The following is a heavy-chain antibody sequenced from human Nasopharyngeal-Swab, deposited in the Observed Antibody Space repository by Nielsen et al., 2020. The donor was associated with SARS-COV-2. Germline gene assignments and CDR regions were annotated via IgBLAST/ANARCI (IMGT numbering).Heavy chain of an antibody. CDR1: GFTFSSYA. Sequence: GESLKISCAASGFTFSSYAMSWVRQAPGKELERVSVIYSGGSSTYYADSVKGRFTISRDNSKNTLYLQMNSLRAEDTAVYYCAKDQGSYYDYWGQGTLVTVSS. J-gene: IGHJ4*02. CDR3: AKDQGSYYDY. CDR2: IYSGGSST. V-gene: IGHV3-23*03. D-gene: IGHD1-26*01.